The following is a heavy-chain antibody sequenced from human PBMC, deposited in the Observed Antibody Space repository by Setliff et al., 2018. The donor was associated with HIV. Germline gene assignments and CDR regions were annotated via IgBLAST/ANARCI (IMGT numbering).Heavy chain of an antibody. CDR2: IIPFLGVR. CDR3: ARYYYGSGSYTTAYYFDY. Sequence: ASVKVSCKTSGGSFSKYLFTWVRQAPGQGLEWMGGIIPFLGVRDYAQKFQGRVTITADESTRTGYMELRSLQSEDTAVYYCARYYYGSGSYTTAYYFDYWGQGTLVTVSS. CDR1: GGSFSKYL. V-gene: IGHV1-69*10. J-gene: IGHJ4*02. D-gene: IGHD3-10*01.